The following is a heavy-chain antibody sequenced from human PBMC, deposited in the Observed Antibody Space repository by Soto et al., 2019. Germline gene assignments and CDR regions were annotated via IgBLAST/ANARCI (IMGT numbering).Heavy chain of an antibody. J-gene: IGHJ6*02. V-gene: IGHV4-34*01. CDR3: GRAPWFGELTGMDV. Sequence: SETLSLTCAVYGESFSGYYWSWIRQPPGKGLEWIGEINHSGSTNYNPSLKSRVTISVDTSKNQFSLKLSSVTAADTAVYYCGRAPWFGELTGMDVWGQGTTVT. D-gene: IGHD3-10*01. CDR1: GESFSGYY. CDR2: INHSGST.